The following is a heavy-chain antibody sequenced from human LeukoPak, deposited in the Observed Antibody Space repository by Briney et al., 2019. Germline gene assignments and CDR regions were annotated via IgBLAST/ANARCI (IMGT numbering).Heavy chain of an antibody. D-gene: IGHD2-15*01. CDR2: NYPGDSNT. CDR1: GYSFTSYW. CDR3: ATGRYCSGDKCQSSLDF. Sequence: GESLKISCKGSGYSFTSYWIGWVRPMPGKGLDWMGINYPGDSNTRYSPSLQGQVTMSVDKSITTAYLQWSSLKASDTATYYCATGRYCSGDKCQSSLDFWGQGTVVTVSS. V-gene: IGHV5-51*01. J-gene: IGHJ4*02.